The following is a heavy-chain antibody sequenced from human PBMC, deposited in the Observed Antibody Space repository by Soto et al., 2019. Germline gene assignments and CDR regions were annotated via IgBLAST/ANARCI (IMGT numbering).Heavy chain of an antibody. D-gene: IGHD2-15*01. Sequence: QVQLVESGGCVVQPGRSLRLSCAASGFTFSAYAMFWVRQAPGKGLEWVAVISYDRSNKYYADSLKGRFTISRDNFKNTMYLQMNSLRAEDTSVYFCARGGFSVAEDAAIWGQGTLATVSS. J-gene: IGHJ4*02. V-gene: IGHV3-30-3*01. CDR2: ISYDRSNK. CDR1: GFTFSAYA. CDR3: ARGGFSVAEDAAI.